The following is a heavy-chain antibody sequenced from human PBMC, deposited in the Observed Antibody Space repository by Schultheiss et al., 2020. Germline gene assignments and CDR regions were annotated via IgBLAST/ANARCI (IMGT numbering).Heavy chain of an antibody. D-gene: IGHD6-19*01. J-gene: IGHJ4*02. CDR3: ARSIAVAGDYFDY. Sequence: ASVKVSCKASGYTFTGYYIQWARQAPGQGLDWMGWINPHTGGTKYAQKFQGRVTMTRDTSISTAYMELSRLSSDDTAVYYCARSIAVAGDYFDYWGQGTLVTVSS. CDR2: INPHTGGT. V-gene: IGHV1-2*02. CDR1: GYTFTGYY.